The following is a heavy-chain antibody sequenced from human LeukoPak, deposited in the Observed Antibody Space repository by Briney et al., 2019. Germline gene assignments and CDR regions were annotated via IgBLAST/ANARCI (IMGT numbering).Heavy chain of an antibody. D-gene: IGHD5-18*01. CDR2: ISGSGFT. CDR3: ARATAMVTIAY. J-gene: IGHJ4*02. CDR1: GFTFSSYA. Sequence: PGGSLRLSCAASGFTFSSYAMSWVRQAPGKGLEWVSAISGSGFTYYADSVKGRFTISRDNSKNTLYLQMNSLRAEDTAVYYCARATAMVTIAYWGQGTLVTVSS. V-gene: IGHV3-23*01.